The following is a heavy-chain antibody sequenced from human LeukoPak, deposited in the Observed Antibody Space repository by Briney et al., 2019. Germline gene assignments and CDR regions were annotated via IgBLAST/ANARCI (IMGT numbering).Heavy chain of an antibody. V-gene: IGHV4-59*01. Sequence: SETLSLTCIVSGGSISSYYWNWIRQPPGKGMEWIGYIYYSGYTNYNPSLKSRVTISVDTSKNQFSLKLSSVAAADTAVYYCARGLGFYDYVWGSHRYAPYYFDYWGQGTLVTVSS. CDR2: IYYSGYT. CDR1: GGSISSYY. CDR3: ARGLGFYDYVWGSHRYAPYYFDY. D-gene: IGHD3-16*02. J-gene: IGHJ4*02.